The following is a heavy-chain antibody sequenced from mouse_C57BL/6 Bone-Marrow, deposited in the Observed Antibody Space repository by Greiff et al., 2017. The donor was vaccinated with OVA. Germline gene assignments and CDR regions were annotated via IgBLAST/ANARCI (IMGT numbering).Heavy chain of an antibody. CDR3: ARCDYDEVYARDY. V-gene: IGHV1-63*01. D-gene: IGHD2-4*01. CDR1: GYTFTNYW. Sequence: QVQLQQSGAELVRPGTSVKMSCKASGYTFTNYWIGWAKQRPGHGLEWIGDIYPGGGYTNYNEKFKGKATLTADKSSSTAYMQFSSLTSEDSAIYYCARCDYDEVYARDYWGQGTSVTVSS. J-gene: IGHJ4*01. CDR2: IYPGGGYT.